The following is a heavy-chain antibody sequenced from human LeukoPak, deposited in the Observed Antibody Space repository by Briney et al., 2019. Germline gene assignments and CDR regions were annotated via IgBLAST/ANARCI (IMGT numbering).Heavy chain of an antibody. CDR2: VSSSSSSI. D-gene: IGHD4-17*01. CDR1: GFTFSSYS. J-gene: IGHJ4*02. V-gene: IGHV3-48*02. CDR3: ARDAYGGYAVDY. Sequence: GGSLRLSCVASGFTFSSYSMNWVRQAPGKGLEWVSHVSSSSSSIYNADSVKGRFTISRDNAKNSLYLHMSSLRDEDTAVYYCARDAYGGYAVDYWGQGTLVTVSS.